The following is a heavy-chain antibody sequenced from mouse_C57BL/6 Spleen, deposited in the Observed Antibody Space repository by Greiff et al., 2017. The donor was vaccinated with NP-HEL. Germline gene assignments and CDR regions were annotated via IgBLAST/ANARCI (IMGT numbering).Heavy chain of an antibody. D-gene: IGHD1-1*01. CDR2: IDPGDGDT. Sequence: VQLQQSGPELVKPGASVKISCKASGYAFSSSWMNWVKQRPGKGLEWIGRIDPGDGDTNYNGKFKGKATLTADKSSSTAYMQLSSLTSEDSAVYFCARGGNGSYFDYWGQGTTLTVSS. CDR3: ARGGNGSYFDY. CDR1: GYAFSSSW. V-gene: IGHV1-82*01. J-gene: IGHJ2*01.